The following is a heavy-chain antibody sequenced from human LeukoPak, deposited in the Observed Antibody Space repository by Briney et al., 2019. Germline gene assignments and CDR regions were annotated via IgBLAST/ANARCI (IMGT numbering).Heavy chain of an antibody. V-gene: IGHV4-61*02. CDR3: ARGTIAADDYYYMDV. D-gene: IGHD6-13*01. CDR2: IYTSGST. Sequence: PSETLSLTCTVSGGSINIGTYYWSWIRQPPGKGLEWIGLIYTSGSTNYNPSLKSRVIISVDTSKNQFSLKLTSVTAADTAVYYCARGTIAADDYYYMDVWGKGTTVTISS. J-gene: IGHJ6*03. CDR1: GGSINIGTYY.